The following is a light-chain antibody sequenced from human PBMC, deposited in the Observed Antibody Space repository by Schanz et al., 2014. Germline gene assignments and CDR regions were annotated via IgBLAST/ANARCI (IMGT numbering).Light chain of an antibody. CDR2: EVS. J-gene: IGLJ1*01. CDR3: CSYADTATSV. Sequence: QSALTQPASVSGSPGQSITISCTGTSSDVGSYNLVSWYQQYPGKAPKLLIYEVSNRPSGVSNRFSGSKSGNTASLTISGLQAEDDAYYHCCSYADTATSVFGTGTKLTLL. V-gene: IGLV2-23*02. CDR1: SSDVGSYNL.